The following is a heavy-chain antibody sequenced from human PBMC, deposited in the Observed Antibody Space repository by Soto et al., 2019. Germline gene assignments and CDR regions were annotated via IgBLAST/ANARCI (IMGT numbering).Heavy chain of an antibody. CDR3: ARASYDILTGYYKPHFDY. CDR1: GFTFSSYA. V-gene: IGHV3-NL1*01. CDR2: IDNSGGGT. J-gene: IGHJ4*02. D-gene: IGHD3-9*01. Sequence: GGSLRLSCAASGFTFSSYAMHWVRQAPGKGLEWVSGIDNSGGGTYYPDSVRGRFTISVDTSKNQFSLKLSSVTAADTAVYYCARASYDILTGYYKPHFDYWGQGTLVTV.